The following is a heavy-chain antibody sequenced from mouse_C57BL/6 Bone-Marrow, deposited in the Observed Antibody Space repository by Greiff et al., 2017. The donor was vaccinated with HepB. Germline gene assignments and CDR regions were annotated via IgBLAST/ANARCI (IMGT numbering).Heavy chain of an antibody. CDR2: IDPSESYT. J-gene: IGHJ2*01. Sequence: QVQLQQPGAELVMPGASVKLSCKASGYTFTSYWMHWVKQRPGQGLEWIGEIDPSESYTNYNQKFKGKSTLTVDKSSSTAYMQLSSLTSEDSAVYYCARSSYDFDYWGQGTTLTVSS. CDR3: ARSSYDFDY. V-gene: IGHV1-69*01. D-gene: IGHD1-1*01. CDR1: GYTFTSYW.